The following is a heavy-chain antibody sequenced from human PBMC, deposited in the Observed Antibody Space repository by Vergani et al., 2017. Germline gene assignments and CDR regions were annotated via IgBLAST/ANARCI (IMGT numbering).Heavy chain of an antibody. CDR3: ARSGGAHDIDY. V-gene: IGHV4-34*01. CDR1: GGSFSGYY. D-gene: IGHD3-10*01. Sequence: QVQLQQWGAGLLKPSETLSLTCAVYGGSFSGYYWSWIRQPLGKGLEWIGEINHSGSTNYNPSLKSRVTISVDTSKNQFSLKLSSVTAADTAVYYCARSGGAHDIDYWGQGTLVTVSS. J-gene: IGHJ4*02. CDR2: INHSGST.